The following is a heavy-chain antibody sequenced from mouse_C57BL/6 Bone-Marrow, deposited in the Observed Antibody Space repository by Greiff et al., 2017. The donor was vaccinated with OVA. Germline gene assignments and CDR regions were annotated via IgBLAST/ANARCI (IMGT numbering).Heavy chain of an antibody. CDR1: GYTFTSYW. CDR3: ARGWDEEDFDY. D-gene: IGHD4-1*01. V-gene: IGHV1-7*01. J-gene: IGHJ2*01. CDR2: INPSSGYT. Sequence: QVQLKQSGAELVKPGASVKLSCKASGYTFTSYWMHWVKQRPGQGLEWIGYINPSSGYTKYNQKFKDKATLTADKSSSTAYMQLSSLTYEDSAVYYCARGWDEEDFDYWGQGTTLTVSS.